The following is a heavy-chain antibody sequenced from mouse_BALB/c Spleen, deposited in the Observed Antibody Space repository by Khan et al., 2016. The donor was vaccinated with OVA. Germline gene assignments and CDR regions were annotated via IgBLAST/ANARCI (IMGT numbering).Heavy chain of an antibody. CDR2: ISYSGST. CDR1: GYSITSGYG. CDR3: ARTARIKY. Sequence: EVELVESGPGLVKPSQSLSLTCTVTGYSITSGYGWNWIRQFPGNKLEWMGYISYSGSTNYNPSLKSRISITRDTSKNQFFLQLNSVTTEDTATYYYARTARIKYWGQGTTLTVSS. J-gene: IGHJ2*01. D-gene: IGHD1-2*01. V-gene: IGHV3-2*02.